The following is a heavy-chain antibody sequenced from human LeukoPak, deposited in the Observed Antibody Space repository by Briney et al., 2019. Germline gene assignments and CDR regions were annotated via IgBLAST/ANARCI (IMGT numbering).Heavy chain of an antibody. J-gene: IGHJ6*02. Sequence: ASVKVSCKASGGTFSSYAISWVRQAPGQGLEWMGGIIPIFGTANYAQKFQGRVTITADESTSTAYMELSSLRSEDTAVYYCARDRCSGGSCYGYYYGMDVWGQGTTVTVSS. CDR3: ARDRCSGGSCYGYYYGMDV. D-gene: IGHD2-15*01. V-gene: IGHV1-69*13. CDR2: IIPIFGTA. CDR1: GGTFSSYA.